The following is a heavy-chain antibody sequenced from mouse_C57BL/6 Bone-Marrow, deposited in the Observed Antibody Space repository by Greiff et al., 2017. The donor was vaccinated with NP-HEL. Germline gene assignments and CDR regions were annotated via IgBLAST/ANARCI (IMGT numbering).Heavy chain of an antibody. CDR1: GYTFTSYG. CDR2: IYPRSGNT. V-gene: IGHV1-81*01. J-gene: IGHJ1*03. CDR3: ARRDYSNGNWYFDV. D-gene: IGHD2-5*01. Sequence: QVQLQQSGAELARPGASVKLSCKASGYTFTSYGISWVKQRTGQGLEWIGEIYPRSGNTYYNEKFKGKATLTADKSSSTAYMELRSLTSEDSAVYFCARRDYSNGNWYFDVGGTGTTVTVSS.